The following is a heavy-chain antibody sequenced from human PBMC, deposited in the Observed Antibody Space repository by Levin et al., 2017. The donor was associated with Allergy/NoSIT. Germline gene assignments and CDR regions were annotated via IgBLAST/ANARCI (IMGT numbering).Heavy chain of an antibody. CDR2: INHSGST. V-gene: IGHV4-34*01. CDR3: ARGRWAGPNCSGGTCYSAYYFDY. CDR1: GGSLSGYN. Sequence: ASQTLSLTCGVYGGSLSGYNWNWIRQPPGKGLEWIGEINHSGSTNYNPSLKSRVTISVDTSKNQFSLKLSSVTAADTAIYYCARGRWAGPNCSGGTCYSAYYFDYWGQGTLVTVSS. J-gene: IGHJ4*02. D-gene: IGHD2-15*01.